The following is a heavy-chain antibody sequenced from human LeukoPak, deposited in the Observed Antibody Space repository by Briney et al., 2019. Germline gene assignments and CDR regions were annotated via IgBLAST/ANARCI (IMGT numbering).Heavy chain of an antibody. CDR1: GGSISSGGYY. D-gene: IGHD5-12*01. CDR3: ARVASGYAYFDY. J-gene: IGHJ4*02. CDR2: IFYSGTT. V-gene: IGHV4-31*03. Sequence: MASETLSLTCTVSGGSISSGGYYWSWIRQHPGKGLEWIGYIFYSGTTYYNPSLKSRFTTSVDTSKNHFPLKLSSVTAADTAVYYCARVASGYAYFDYWGQGTLVTVSS.